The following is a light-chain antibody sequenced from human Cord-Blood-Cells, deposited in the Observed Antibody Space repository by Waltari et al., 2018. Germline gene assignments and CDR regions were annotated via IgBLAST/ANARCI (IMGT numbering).Light chain of an antibody. CDR1: SSDVGSCTL. V-gene: IGLV2-23*01. J-gene: IGLJ3*02. Sequence: QSALTQPASAPGSPGQSITISCTGTSSDVGSCTLVSWYQQHPGKATKLMIYEGSKRPSGVSNRFSGSKSGNTASLTISGLQAEDEADYYCCSYAGSSNWVFGGRTKLTVL. CDR2: EGS. CDR3: CSYAGSSNWV.